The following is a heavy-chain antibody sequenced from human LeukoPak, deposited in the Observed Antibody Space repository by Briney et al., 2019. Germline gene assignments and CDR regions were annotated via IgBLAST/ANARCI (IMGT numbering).Heavy chain of an antibody. V-gene: IGHV3-21*01. Sequence: GGSLRLSCATSEFTFSSYSMNWVRQAPGQGLEWVSSISSDSNYIYYADSVKGRFTIPRDNARNSLYLKMNSLRADDTAVYYCARSMIGAPFDSWGQGTLVTVS. J-gene: IGHJ4*02. CDR3: ARSMIGAPFDS. CDR2: ISSDSNYI. CDR1: EFTFSSYS. D-gene: IGHD3-22*01.